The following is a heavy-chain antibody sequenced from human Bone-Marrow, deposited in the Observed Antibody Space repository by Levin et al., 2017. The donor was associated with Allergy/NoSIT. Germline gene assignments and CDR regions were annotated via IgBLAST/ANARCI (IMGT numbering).Heavy chain of an antibody. CDR3: ARGSRNGYCDY. V-gene: IGHV4-31*03. CDR2: IYNSRSN. J-gene: IGHJ4*02. Sequence: PSETLSLTCTVSGGSIRSGGHYWNWIRQLPGKGLEWIGNIYNSRSNYYNPSLKSRLTISVDTSKNLFSLNLSSVTAADTAVYFCARGSRNGYCDYWGQGILVTVSS. D-gene: IGHD3-22*01. CDR1: GGSIRSGGHY.